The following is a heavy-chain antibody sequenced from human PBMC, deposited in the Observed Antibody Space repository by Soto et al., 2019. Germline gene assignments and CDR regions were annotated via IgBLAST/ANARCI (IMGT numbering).Heavy chain of an antibody. Sequence: GESLKISCKGSGYSFTSYWIGWVRQMPGKGLEWMGIIYPGDSDTRYSPSFQGQVTISADKSISTAYLQWSSLKASDTAMYYCVTGGSGWYRGVGRYYFDYWGQGTLVTVSS. J-gene: IGHJ4*02. D-gene: IGHD6-19*01. CDR2: IYPGDSDT. CDR3: VTGGSGWYRGVGRYYFDY. CDR1: GYSFTSYW. V-gene: IGHV5-51*01.